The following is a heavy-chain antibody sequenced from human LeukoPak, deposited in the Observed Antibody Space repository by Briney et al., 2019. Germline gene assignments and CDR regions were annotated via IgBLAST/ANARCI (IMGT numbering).Heavy chain of an antibody. Sequence: SETLSLTCAVYGGSFSGYYWSWIRQPPGKGLEWIGEINHSGSTNYNPSLKSRVTISVDTSKNQFSLKLSSVTAADTAVYYCARGRGYCSGGSCSTFIDYWGQGTLATVSS. D-gene: IGHD2-15*01. V-gene: IGHV4-34*01. J-gene: IGHJ4*02. CDR2: INHSGST. CDR3: ARGRGYCSGGSCSTFIDY. CDR1: GGSFSGYY.